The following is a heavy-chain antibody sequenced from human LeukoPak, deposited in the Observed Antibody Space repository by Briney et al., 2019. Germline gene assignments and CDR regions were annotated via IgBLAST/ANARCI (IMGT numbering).Heavy chain of an antibody. V-gene: IGHV1-24*01. CDR2: FDPEDGET. Sequence: ASVKVSCKVSGYTLTELSMHWVRQAPGKGLEWMGGFDPEDGETIYAQKFQGRVTMTEDTSTDTAYMELSSLRSEDTAVYYCATTALERPPTYMDVWGKGTTVTVSS. CDR1: GYTLTELS. CDR3: ATTALERPPTYMDV. J-gene: IGHJ6*03. D-gene: IGHD1-1*01.